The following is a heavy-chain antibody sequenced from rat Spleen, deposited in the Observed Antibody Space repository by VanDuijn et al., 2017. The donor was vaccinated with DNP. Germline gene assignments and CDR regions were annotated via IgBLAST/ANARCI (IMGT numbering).Heavy chain of an antibody. V-gene: IGHV5-19*01. CDR3: AREQHYHFDY. CDR2: ISPSGAT. CDR1: EFTFSKSD. J-gene: IGHJ2*01. Sequence: EVKLVESGGGLVQPGRSLKLSCAASEFTFSKSDVAWVRQAPTRGLEWVASISPSGATYYLDSVKGRFTISRDNAENSLFLQMGSLKSEDTATYYCAREQHYHFDYWGQGVMVTVSS. D-gene: IGHD1-4*01.